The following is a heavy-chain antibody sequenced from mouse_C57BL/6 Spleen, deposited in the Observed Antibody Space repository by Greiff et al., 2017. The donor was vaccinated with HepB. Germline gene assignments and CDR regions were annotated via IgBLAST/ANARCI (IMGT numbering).Heavy chain of an antibody. CDR2: ISDGGSYT. CDR3: ARVKWWYCDV. CDR1: GFTFSSSA. V-gene: IGHV5-4*03. Sequence: EVKLMESGGGLVKPGGSLKLSCAASGFTFSSSAMPWVRQTPEKRLEWVATISDGGSYTYYPDNVKGRFTFSRDNAKNNLYLQMSHLKSEDTAMYYCARVKWWYCDVWGKGNTVTVSS. J-gene: IGHJ1*03.